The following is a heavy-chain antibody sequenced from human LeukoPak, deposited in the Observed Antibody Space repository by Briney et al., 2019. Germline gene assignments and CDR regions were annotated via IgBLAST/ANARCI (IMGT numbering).Heavy chain of an antibody. CDR2: INPNSGGT. D-gene: IGHD5-18*01. CDR1: GYTFTGNY. Sequence: ASVKVSCKPSGYTFTGNYKHWVRHAPGQGLEWMGWINPNSGGTNYAQKFQGRVTMTRDTSISTAYMELSRLRSDDTAVYYCARDLEYSYGFGYYYYYMDVWGKGTTVTVSS. V-gene: IGHV1-2*02. CDR3: ARDLEYSYGFGYYYYYMDV. J-gene: IGHJ6*03.